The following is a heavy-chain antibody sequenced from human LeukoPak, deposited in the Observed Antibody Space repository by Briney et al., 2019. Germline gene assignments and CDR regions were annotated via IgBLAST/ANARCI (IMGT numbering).Heavy chain of an antibody. J-gene: IGHJ4*02. D-gene: IGHD6-19*01. Sequence: SETLSLTCTVSGGSISSYYWSWIRQPPGKGLEWIGYIYYSGGTIYNPSLKSRVTISIDTSKNQFSLRLSSVTTADTAVYYCAAESERWLVRGWGQGTLVTVSS. CDR3: AAESERWLVRG. CDR2: IYYSGGT. V-gene: IGHV4-59*01. CDR1: GGSISSYY.